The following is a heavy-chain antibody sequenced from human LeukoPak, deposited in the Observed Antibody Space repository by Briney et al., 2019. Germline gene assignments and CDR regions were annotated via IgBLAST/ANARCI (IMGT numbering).Heavy chain of an antibody. CDR1: GFTFSSYG. CDR3: ARVRSTSWYVYDY. D-gene: IGHD6-13*01. Sequence: PGRPLRLSCAASGFTFSSYGMHWVRQAPGKGLEWVAVIWYDGSNKYYADSVKGRFTISRDNANNSLYLQMNSLRAEDTAVYYCARVRSTSWYVYDYWGQGTLVTVSS. CDR2: IWYDGSNK. V-gene: IGHV3-33*01. J-gene: IGHJ4*02.